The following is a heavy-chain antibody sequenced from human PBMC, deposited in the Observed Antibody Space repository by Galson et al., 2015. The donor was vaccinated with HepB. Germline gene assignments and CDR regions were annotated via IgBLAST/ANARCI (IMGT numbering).Heavy chain of an antibody. Sequence: SLRLSCAASGFTFSSYAMHWVRQAPGKGLEWVAVISYDGSNKYYADSVKGRFTISRDNSKNTLYLQMNSLRAEDTAVYYCARDLSYSSGPDYYFDYWGQGTLVTVSS. CDR1: GFTFSSYA. D-gene: IGHD6-19*01. V-gene: IGHV3-30*04. CDR2: ISYDGSNK. J-gene: IGHJ4*02. CDR3: ARDLSYSSGPDYYFDY.